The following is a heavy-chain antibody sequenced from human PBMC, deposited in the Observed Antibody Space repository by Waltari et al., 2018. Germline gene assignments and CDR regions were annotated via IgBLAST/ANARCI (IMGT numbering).Heavy chain of an antibody. CDR1: GYTFTSYD. CDR2: MNPNSGNT. V-gene: IGHV1-8*01. Sequence: QVQLVQSGAEVKKPGASVKVSCKASGYTFTSYDINWVRQATGQGLEWMGWMNPNSGNTGDAQKFQGRVTMTRNTSISTAYMELSSLRSEDTAVYYCARVVVMVRGVIMSFDYWGQGTLVTVSS. CDR3: ARVVVMVRGVIMSFDY. D-gene: IGHD3-10*01. J-gene: IGHJ4*02.